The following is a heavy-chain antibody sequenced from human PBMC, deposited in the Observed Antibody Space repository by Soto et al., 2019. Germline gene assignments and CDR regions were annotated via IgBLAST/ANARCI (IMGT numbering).Heavy chain of an antibody. CDR2: IYYSGST. V-gene: IGHV4-61*01. J-gene: IGHJ6*02. CDR1: GGSVSSGSYY. CDR3: AKGSGSGSYYSYYYYGMDV. D-gene: IGHD3-10*01. Sequence: PSETLSLTCTVSGGSVSSGSYYWSWIRQPPGKGLEWIGYIYYSGSTNYNPSLKSRVTISVDTSKNQFSLKLSSVTAADTAVYYCAKGSGSGSYYSYYYYGMDVWGQGTTVTVS.